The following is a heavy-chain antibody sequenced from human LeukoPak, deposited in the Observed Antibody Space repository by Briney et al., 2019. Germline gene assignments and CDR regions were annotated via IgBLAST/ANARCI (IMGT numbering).Heavy chain of an antibody. CDR2: LSPDGGTI. V-gene: IGHV3-74*01. CDR3: ATAGQWRFDS. D-gene: IGHD6-19*01. Sequence: GGSLRLSCAASGFTVSSNYMSWVRQAPGKGLVWVSRLSPDGGTIDYSDSVRGRFTISRDNAKDTLYLQMNSLRVDDTAVYYCATAGQWRFDSWGLGTLVTVSS. CDR1: GFTVSSNY. J-gene: IGHJ4*02.